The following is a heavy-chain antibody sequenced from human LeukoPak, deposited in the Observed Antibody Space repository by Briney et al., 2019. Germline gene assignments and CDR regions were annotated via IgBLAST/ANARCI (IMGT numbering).Heavy chain of an antibody. D-gene: IGHD3-10*01. V-gene: IGHV4-61*02. CDR1: GGSISSGNYY. J-gene: IGHJ4*02. Sequence: PSQTLSLTCTVSGGSISSGNYYWTWLRQPAGKGLEWIGRIYTSGSTNYNPSLKSRVTISVDKSKNQFSLKLSSVTAADTAVYYCARGGLASELRYGSGSYYNYWGQGTLVTVSS. CDR2: IYTSGST. CDR3: ARGGLASELRYGSGSYYNY.